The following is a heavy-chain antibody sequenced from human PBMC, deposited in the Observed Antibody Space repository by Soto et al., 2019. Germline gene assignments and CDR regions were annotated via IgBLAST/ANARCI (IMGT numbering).Heavy chain of an antibody. CDR3: ARLIVLVPAAPGYFDY. V-gene: IGHV1-69*12. J-gene: IGHJ4*02. D-gene: IGHD2-2*01. Sequence: QVQLVQSGAEVKQPGSSVKVSCKASGGTFSSYAISWVRQAPGQGLEWMGGIIPIFGTANYAQKFQGRVTITADESTSTAYMELSSLRSEDTAVYYCARLIVLVPAAPGYFDYWGQGTLVTVSS. CDR1: GGTFSSYA. CDR2: IIPIFGTA.